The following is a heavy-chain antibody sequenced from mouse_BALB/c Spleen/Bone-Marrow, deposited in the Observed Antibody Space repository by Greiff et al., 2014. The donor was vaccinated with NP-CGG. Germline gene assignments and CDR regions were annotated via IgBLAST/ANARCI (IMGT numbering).Heavy chain of an antibody. CDR1: GFTFSSYG. D-gene: IGHD1-1*01. CDR3: ARDYYGSSDY. V-gene: IGHV5-6-3*01. CDR2: INSNGGST. Sequence: EVMPVESGGGLVQPGGSLKLSCAASGFTFSSYGMSWVRQTPDKRLELVATINSNGGSTYYPDSVKGRFTISRDNAKNTLYLQMSSLKSEDTAMYYCARDYYGSSDYWGQGTTLTVSS. J-gene: IGHJ2*01.